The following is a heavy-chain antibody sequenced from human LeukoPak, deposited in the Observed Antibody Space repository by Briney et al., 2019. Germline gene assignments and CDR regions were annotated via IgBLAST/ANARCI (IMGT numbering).Heavy chain of an antibody. D-gene: IGHD6-13*01. V-gene: IGHV4-39*01. Sequence: SETLSLTCTVSGGSISSSSYYWGWIRQPPGKGLEWIGSIDYSGSTYYNPSLKSRVTISVDTSKNQFSLKLSSVTVADTAVYYCASHSSSWYPFDYWGQGTLVTLSS. J-gene: IGHJ4*02. CDR1: GGSISSSSYY. CDR3: ASHSSSWYPFDY. CDR2: IDYSGST.